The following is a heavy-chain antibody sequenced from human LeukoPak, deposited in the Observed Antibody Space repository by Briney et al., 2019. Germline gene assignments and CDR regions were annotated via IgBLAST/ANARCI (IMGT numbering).Heavy chain of an antibody. CDR2: ISGSGGST. CDR1: GFTFSSYG. CDR3: AKDHNNRRSDVLRYFDY. D-gene: IGHD4-17*01. Sequence: GGSLRLSCAASGFTFSSYGMSWVRQAPGKGLEWVSTISGSGGSTYYADSVKGRFAISRDNSKTTLYLQMNSLRAADSAVYYCAKDHNNRRSDVLRYFDYWGQGTLVTVST. V-gene: IGHV3-23*01. J-gene: IGHJ4*02.